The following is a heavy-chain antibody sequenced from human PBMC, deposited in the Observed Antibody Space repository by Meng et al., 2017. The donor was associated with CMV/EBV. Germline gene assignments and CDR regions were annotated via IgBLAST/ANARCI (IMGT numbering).Heavy chain of an antibody. D-gene: IGHD2-2*01. J-gene: IGHJ4*02. V-gene: IGHV3-30-3*01. Sequence: GESLKISCAASGFPFSPYTIHWVRQAPGKGLEWVALISSDGSNKDYADSVKGRFTISRDNSNNTLSLQMNSLRTEDTAVYYCARGGGFCSVAGCYGIDYWGQGTVVTVSS. CDR1: GFPFSPYT. CDR3: ARGGGFCSVAGCYGIDY. CDR2: ISSDGSNK.